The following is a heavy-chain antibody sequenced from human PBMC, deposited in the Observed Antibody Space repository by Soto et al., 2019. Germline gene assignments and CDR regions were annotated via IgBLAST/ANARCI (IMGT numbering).Heavy chain of an antibody. Sequence: QVQLQESGPGLVKPSGTLSLTCAVSGGSISSSNWWSWVRQPPGKGLEWIGEIYHSGSTNYNPPLRSRVNISVVNPKTQLSLQLSPVNAADTAVSYRARDIGVVISTDNWLAPWGQGNLVTPSS. CDR3: ARDIGVVISTDNWLAP. CDR1: GGSISSSNW. CDR2: IYHSGST. D-gene: IGHD3-22*01. V-gene: IGHV4-4*02. J-gene: IGHJ5*02.